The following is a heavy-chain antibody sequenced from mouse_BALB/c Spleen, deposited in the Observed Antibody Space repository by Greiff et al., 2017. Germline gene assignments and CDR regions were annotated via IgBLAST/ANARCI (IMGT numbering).Heavy chain of an antibody. Sequence: EVKLLESGPGLVKPSQSLSLTCSVTGYSITSGYYWNWIRQFPGNKLEWMGYISYDGSNNYNPSLKNRISITRDTSKNQFFLKLNSVTTEDTATYYCARDGDYDGYFDVWGAGTTVTVSS. CDR3: ARDGDYDGYFDV. V-gene: IGHV3-6*02. CDR1: GYSITSGYY. CDR2: ISYDGSN. D-gene: IGHD2-4*01. J-gene: IGHJ1*01.